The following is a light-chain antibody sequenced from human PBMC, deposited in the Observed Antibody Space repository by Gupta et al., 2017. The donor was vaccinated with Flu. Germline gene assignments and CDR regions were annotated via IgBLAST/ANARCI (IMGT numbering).Light chain of an antibody. J-gene: IGLJ3*02. CDR2: DNN. CDR3: ATWDNNLRGV. CDR1: NSNIGNNF. Sequence: GSNSNIGNNFVSWYQQLPGTAPKLLIYDNNKRPSVIPDRFSGSKSGTSATLGITGIQTGDEADYCCATWDNNLRGVFGGGTKLTVL. V-gene: IGLV1-51*01.